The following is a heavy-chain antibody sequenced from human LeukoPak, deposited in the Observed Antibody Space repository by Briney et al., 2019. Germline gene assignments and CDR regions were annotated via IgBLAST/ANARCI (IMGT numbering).Heavy chain of an antibody. V-gene: IGHV1-2*02. J-gene: IGHJ4*02. CDR2: INPNSGGT. CDR1: GYTFTGYY. Sequence: ASVNVSCKASGYTFTGYYMHWVRQAPGQGLEWMGWINPNSGGTNYAQKFQGRVTMTRDTSISTAYMELSRLRSDDTAVYYCARDLYDFWQGLLLDYWGQGTLVTVSS. CDR3: ARDLYDFWQGLLLDY. D-gene: IGHD3-3*01.